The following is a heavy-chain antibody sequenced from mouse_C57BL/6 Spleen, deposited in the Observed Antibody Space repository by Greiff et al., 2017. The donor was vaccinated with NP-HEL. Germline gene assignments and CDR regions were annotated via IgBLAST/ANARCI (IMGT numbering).Heavy chain of an antibody. CDR2: INPSSGYT. Sequence: VMLVESGAELAKPGASVKLSCKASGYTFTSYWMHWVKQRPGQGLEWIGYINPSSGYTKYNQKFKDKATLTADKSSSTAYMQLSSLTYEDSAVYYCAKYDYDVGYFDYWGQGTTLTVSS. J-gene: IGHJ2*01. V-gene: IGHV1-7*01. D-gene: IGHD2-4*01. CDR3: AKYDYDVGYFDY. CDR1: GYTFTSYW.